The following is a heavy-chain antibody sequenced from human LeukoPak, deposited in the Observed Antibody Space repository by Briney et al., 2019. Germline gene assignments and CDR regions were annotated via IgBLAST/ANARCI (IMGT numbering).Heavy chain of an antibody. CDR1: GYSISSGYY. CDR3: ARRDYGSGSYYPSDDY. Sequence: SETLSLTCAVSGYSISSGYYWGWIRQPPGKGLGWIGSIYHSGSTYYNPSLKSRVTISVDTSKNQFSLKLSSVTAADTAVYYCARRDYGSGSYYPSDDYWGQGTLVTVSS. CDR2: IYHSGST. V-gene: IGHV4-38-2*01. J-gene: IGHJ4*02. D-gene: IGHD3-10*01.